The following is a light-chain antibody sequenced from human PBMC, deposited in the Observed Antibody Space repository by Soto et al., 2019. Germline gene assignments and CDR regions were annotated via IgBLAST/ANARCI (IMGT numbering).Light chain of an antibody. J-gene: IGKJ1*01. V-gene: IGKV4-1*01. Sequence: DIVMTQSPDSLAVSLGERATINCKSSQSVLYSSNNKNYLTWYQQKPGQPPKLLIYWASIRESGVSDRFSGSGSGTDFTLTISSLQAEDVAVYYCQQYYSTPPTFGQGTKVEIK. CDR1: QSVLYSSNNKNY. CDR3: QQYYSTPPT. CDR2: WAS.